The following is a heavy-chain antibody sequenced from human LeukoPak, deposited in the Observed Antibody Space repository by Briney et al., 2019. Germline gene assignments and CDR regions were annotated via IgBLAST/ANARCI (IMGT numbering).Heavy chain of an antibody. CDR3: AKDFRSGIFDY. CDR1: GFTFSSYG. Sequence: PGRSLRLSCAASGFTFSSYGMHWVRQAPGKGLEWVAVISYDGSNKYYADSVKGRFTISRDNSKNTLYLQMNSLRAEDTAVYYCAKDFRSGIFDYWGQGTLVTVSS. V-gene: IGHV3-30*18. CDR2: ISYDGSNK. D-gene: IGHD3-10*01. J-gene: IGHJ4*02.